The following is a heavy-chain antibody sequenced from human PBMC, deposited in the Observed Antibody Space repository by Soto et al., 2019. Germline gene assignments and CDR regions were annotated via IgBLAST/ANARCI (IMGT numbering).Heavy chain of an antibody. CDR3: ARDNYFDY. J-gene: IGHJ4*02. V-gene: IGHV3-30*03. Sequence: WGSLRLSCAASGLTFSSYGMHWVRQAPGKGLEWVAVISYDGSNKYYVDSVKGRFTISRDNAKNSLYLQMNSLRGEDTAVYYCARDNYFDYWGQGTLVTVSS. CDR1: GLTFSSYG. CDR2: ISYDGSNK.